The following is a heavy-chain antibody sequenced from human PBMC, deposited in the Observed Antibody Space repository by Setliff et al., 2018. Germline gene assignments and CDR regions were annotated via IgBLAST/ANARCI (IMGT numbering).Heavy chain of an antibody. D-gene: IGHD6-13*01. Sequence: QPGGSLRLSCTASGFTFGDYAMSWVRQAPGKGLEWVGFIRSKAYGGTTEYAASVKGRFTISRDDSKSIAYLQMNSLKTEDTAVYYCTRVGRQLAYYYYGMDVWGQGTTVTVSS. J-gene: IGHJ6*02. CDR1: GFTFGDYA. CDR2: IRSKAYGGTT. V-gene: IGHV3-49*04. CDR3: TRVGRQLAYYYYGMDV.